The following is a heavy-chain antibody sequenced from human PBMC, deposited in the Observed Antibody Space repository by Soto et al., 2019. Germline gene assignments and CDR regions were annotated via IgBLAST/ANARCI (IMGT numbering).Heavy chain of an antibody. Sequence: SETLSLTCTVSGGSIRSYYWIRIRQPAGKGLEWIGHIYASGNTNYNPSLKSRITMSVDTSKNQFSLNLSSVTAADTAVYYCARDPRNFWSGSLGYFDYWGQGTLVTVS. D-gene: IGHD3-3*01. V-gene: IGHV4-4*07. J-gene: IGHJ4*02. CDR2: IYASGNT. CDR3: ARDPRNFWSGSLGYFDY. CDR1: GGSIRSYY.